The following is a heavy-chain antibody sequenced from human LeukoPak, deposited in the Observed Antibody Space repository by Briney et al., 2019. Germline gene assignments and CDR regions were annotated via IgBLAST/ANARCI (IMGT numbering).Heavy chain of an antibody. V-gene: IGHV1-69*13. CDR2: IIPIFGTA. J-gene: IGHJ6*02. Sequence: ASVKVSCKASGGTFSSYAISWVRQAPGPGLEWMGGIIPIFGTANYAQKFQGRVTITADESTSTAYMELSSLRSEDTAVYYCARHDEIAVFRNGLDVWGQGTTVTVS. CDR3: ARHDEIAVFRNGLDV. CDR1: GGTFSSYA. D-gene: IGHD6-19*01.